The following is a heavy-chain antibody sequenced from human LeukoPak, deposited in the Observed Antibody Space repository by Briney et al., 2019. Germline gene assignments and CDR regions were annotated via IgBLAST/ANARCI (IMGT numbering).Heavy chain of an antibody. CDR1: GFPFDRYW. J-gene: IGHJ4*02. D-gene: IGHD3-16*01. Sequence: GGSLRLSCAASGFPFDRYWMSWVRLAPGKGLEWVANIKHDGSEKTFVDSVKGRFTISRDNAENSLYLQMNSLRAEDTAVYYCARQPIYEAYFDFWGQGTLVTGSS. CDR2: IKHDGSEK. V-gene: IGHV3-7*01. CDR3: ARQPIYEAYFDF.